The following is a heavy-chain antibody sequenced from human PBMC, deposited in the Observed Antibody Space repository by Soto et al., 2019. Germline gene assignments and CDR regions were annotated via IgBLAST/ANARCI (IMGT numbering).Heavy chain of an antibody. J-gene: IGHJ5*02. CDR2: INPNSGGT. CDR3: ARGAPGGSSSSWFDP. D-gene: IGHD6-13*01. Sequence: GASVKVSCKASGYTFTGYYMHWVRQAPGQGLEWMGWINPNSGGTNYAQKFQGRVTMTRDTSISTAYMELSRLRSDDTAVYYCARGAPGGSSSSWFDPWGQGTLVTVS. CDR1: GYTFTGYY. V-gene: IGHV1-2*02.